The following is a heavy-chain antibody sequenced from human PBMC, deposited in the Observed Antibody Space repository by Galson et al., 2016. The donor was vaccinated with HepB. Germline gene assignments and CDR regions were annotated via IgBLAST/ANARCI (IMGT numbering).Heavy chain of an antibody. D-gene: IGHD6-6*01. CDR1: GDSIGTYF. CDR2: ISYDWTT. CDR3: ARGARGTLRPVS. J-gene: IGHJ5*02. Sequence: ETLSLTCTVSGDSIGTYFWSWIRQPPRKGLEWIGYISYDWTTDRNPSLRSRVSFSIDTSGNRFSVRLTSLTAADTAVYYCARGARGTLRPVSWGQGILVTVSS. V-gene: IGHV4-59*12.